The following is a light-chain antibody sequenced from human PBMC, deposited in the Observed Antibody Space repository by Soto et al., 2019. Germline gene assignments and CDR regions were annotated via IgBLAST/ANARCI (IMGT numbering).Light chain of an antibody. J-gene: IGKJ3*01. CDR3: QQYDGPPFT. V-gene: IGKV3-20*01. CDR1: QSVSSSF. CDR2: GAY. Sequence: EIVMTQSPATLYVSPGERATLSCRASQSVSSSFLTWYQHRPGQPPRLLIYGAYRRAAGIQDRFSGSGSGTDFTLTISRLEPEDFAVYYCQQYDGPPFTFGPGTKVDIK.